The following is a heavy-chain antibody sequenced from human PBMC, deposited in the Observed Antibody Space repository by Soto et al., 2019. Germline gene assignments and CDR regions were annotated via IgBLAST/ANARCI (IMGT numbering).Heavy chain of an antibody. J-gene: IGHJ4*02. D-gene: IGHD2-8*02. CDR1: GGSISNYY. V-gene: IGHV4-59*01. CDR3: ARDKITGLFDY. Sequence: SETLSLTCTVSGGSISNYYWSWVRQPPGKGLEWIGYIYDSGSTNYNPSLKSRVTISVDTSKNQFSLRLTSVTAADTAVYYCARDKITGLFDYWGQGTLVTVSS. CDR2: IYDSGST.